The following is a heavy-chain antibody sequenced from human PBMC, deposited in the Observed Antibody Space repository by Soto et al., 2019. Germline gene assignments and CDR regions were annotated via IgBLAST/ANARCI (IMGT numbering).Heavy chain of an antibody. CDR3: ATFRNYSDS. V-gene: IGHV3-15*01. CDR2: IKSQGEGGTT. D-gene: IGHD1-7*01. Sequence: GGSLRLSCAASGFSFSDAWMTWVRQAPGKRLEWVGRIKSQGEGGTTEYGAPVKGRFTISRDDSENTLHLQMNSLKTEDTAVYYCATFRNYSDSWGHGTMVTVYS. CDR1: GFSFSDAW. J-gene: IGHJ5*01.